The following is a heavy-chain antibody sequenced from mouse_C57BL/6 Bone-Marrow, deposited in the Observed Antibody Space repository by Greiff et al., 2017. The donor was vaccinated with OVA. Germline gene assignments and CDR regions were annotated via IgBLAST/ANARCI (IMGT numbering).Heavy chain of an antibody. V-gene: IGHV1-69*01. D-gene: IGHD1-1*02. CDR1: GYTFTSYW. CDR2: IDPSDSYT. CDR3: AGGGSTA. Sequence: VQLQQPGAELVMPGASVKLSCKASGYTFTSYWMHWVKQRPGQGLEWIGEIDPSDSYTNYNQKFKGKSTLTVDKSSSTAYMQLSSLTAEDSAVYYCAGGGSTAGGQGTTLTVSS. J-gene: IGHJ2*01.